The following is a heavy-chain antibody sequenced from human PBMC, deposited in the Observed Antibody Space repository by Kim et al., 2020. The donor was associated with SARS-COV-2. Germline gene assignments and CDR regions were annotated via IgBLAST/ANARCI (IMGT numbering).Heavy chain of an antibody. Sequence: SETLSLTCTVSGGSISSSSYYWGWIRQPPGKGLEWIGSTYYSGSTYYNPSLKSRVTISVDTSKNQFSLKLSSVTAADTAVYYCARLVEEYYYDSSGYWAGDWGQGTLVTVSS. V-gene: IGHV4-39*01. J-gene: IGHJ4*02. CDR2: TYYSGST. D-gene: IGHD3-22*01. CDR3: ARLVEEYYYDSSGYWAGD. CDR1: GGSISSSSYY.